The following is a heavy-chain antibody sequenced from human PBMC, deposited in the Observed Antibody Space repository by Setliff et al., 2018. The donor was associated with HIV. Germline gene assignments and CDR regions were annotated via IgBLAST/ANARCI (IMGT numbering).Heavy chain of an antibody. CDR2: IYRTGDT. CDR3: ARDKTYCNYSRCSRAGWYFDL. V-gene: IGHV4-38-2*02. CDR1: GYSINSSHF. J-gene: IGHJ2*01. D-gene: IGHD2-2*01. Sequence: SQTLSLTCTVSGYSINSSHFWGWIRQPPGKGLEWVGSIYRTGDTHYNPSLKSRVTISVDTSKNQFSLRLSSVTAADTAVYYCARDKTYCNYSRCSRAGWYFDLWGRGTLVTVSS.